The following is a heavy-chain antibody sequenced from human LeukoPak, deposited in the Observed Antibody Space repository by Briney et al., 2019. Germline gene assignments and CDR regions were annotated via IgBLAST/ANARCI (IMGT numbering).Heavy chain of an antibody. J-gene: IGHJ4*02. CDR3: ARGGYGRVDYHLAY. D-gene: IGHD4-11*01. Sequence: EASVKVSCKASGYTFTDYYMHWVRQAPGQGLEWMGWIGPNSGDTNYAQKFQGSVTMTRDTSISTAYMELSRLRSDDTAVYYCARGGYGRVDYHLAYWGQGTLVTVSS. V-gene: IGHV1-2*02. CDR1: GYTFTDYY. CDR2: IGPNSGDT.